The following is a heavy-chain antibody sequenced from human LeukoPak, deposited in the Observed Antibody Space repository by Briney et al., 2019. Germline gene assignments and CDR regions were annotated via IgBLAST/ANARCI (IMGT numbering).Heavy chain of an antibody. D-gene: IGHD2-15*01. CDR1: GFTFSSYA. CDR3: AKEYCSGGSCYSGWGAFDI. Sequence: GGSLRLSCAASGFTFSSYAMSWVRQAPGKGLEWVSAISGSGGSTYYADSVKGRFTISRDNSKNTLYLQMNSLRAEDTAVYYCAKEYCSGGSCYSGWGAFDIWGQGTMVTVSS. V-gene: IGHV3-23*01. CDR2: ISGSGGST. J-gene: IGHJ3*02.